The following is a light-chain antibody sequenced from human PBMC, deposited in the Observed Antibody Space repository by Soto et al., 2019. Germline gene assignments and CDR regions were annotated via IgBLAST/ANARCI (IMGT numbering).Light chain of an antibody. CDR1: QTISSW. J-gene: IGKJ2*01. Sequence: DIQMTQSPSTLSGSVGDRVTITCRASQTISSWLAWYQQKPGKAPKPLIYKASTLKSGVPSRFSGSGYGTEFTLTISSLQPDDFATYYCQQYSHLVTFGHGTK. CDR2: KAS. V-gene: IGKV1-5*03. CDR3: QQYSHLVT.